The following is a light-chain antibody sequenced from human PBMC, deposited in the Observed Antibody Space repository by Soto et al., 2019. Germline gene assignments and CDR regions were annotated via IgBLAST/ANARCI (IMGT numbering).Light chain of an antibody. J-gene: IGKJ2*01. CDR1: QIVSTTY. Sequence: IVLTQSPGTLSLSPGERATLSCRASQIVSTTYLAWYQQKPGQAPRLLIYGSSSRAPGIPDRFSGSGSGTDFTLTISSLEPEDFAVYYGQQYGTSPMYTFGQGTKLEI. V-gene: IGKV3-20*01. CDR3: QQYGTSPMYT. CDR2: GSS.